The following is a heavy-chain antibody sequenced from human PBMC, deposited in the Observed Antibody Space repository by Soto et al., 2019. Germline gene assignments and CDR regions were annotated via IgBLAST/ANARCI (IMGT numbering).Heavy chain of an antibody. J-gene: IGHJ6*03. CDR2: ISSSSSYI. V-gene: IGHV3-21*01. CDR3: ARDPYCSGGSCYSGPYYYYMDV. Sequence: EVQLVESGGGLVKPGGSLRLSCAASGFTFSSYSMNWVRQAPGKGLEWVSSISSSSSYIYYADSVKGRFTISRDNAKNSLYLQMNSLRAEDTAVYYCARDPYCSGGSCYSGPYYYYMDVWGKGTTVTVSS. D-gene: IGHD2-15*01. CDR1: GFTFSSYS.